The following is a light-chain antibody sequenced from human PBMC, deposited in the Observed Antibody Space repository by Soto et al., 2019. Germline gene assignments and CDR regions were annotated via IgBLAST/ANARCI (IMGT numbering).Light chain of an antibody. CDR1: SSDIGAYNY. V-gene: IGLV2-8*01. J-gene: IGLJ2*01. Sequence: QSVLAQPPSASGSPGQSVTISCTGTSSDIGAYNYVSWYQQYPGKAPKLIIYDVNQRPSGVPDRFSGSKSGNTASLTVSGLQAEDEAVYYCNSFAGGAHVVFGGGTKVTVL. CDR3: NSFAGGAHVV. CDR2: DVN.